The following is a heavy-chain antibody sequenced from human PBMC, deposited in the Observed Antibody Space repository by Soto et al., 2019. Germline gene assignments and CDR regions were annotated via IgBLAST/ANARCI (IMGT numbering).Heavy chain of an antibody. D-gene: IGHD2-15*01. V-gene: IGHV1-58*02. CDR2: IVVGSGNT. CDR1: GFTFTSSA. CDR3: AASLEDIVVVVAASPPNY. Sequence: ASVKVSCKASGFTFTSSAMQWVRQARGQRLEWIGWIVVGSGNTNYAQKFQERVTITRDMSTSTAYVELSSLRSEDTAVYYCAASLEDIVVVVAASPPNYWGQGTLVTVSS. J-gene: IGHJ4*02.